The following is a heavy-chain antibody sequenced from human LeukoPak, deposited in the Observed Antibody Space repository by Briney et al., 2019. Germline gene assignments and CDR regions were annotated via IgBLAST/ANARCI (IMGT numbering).Heavy chain of an antibody. CDR3: AKEEAFSSSWTDY. CDR1: GFTFSSYA. CDR2: ISGSGGTT. Sequence: GGSLRLSCAASGFTFSSYAMSWVRQAPGKGLEWVSTISGSGGTTYYADSVRGRFTIPRDNSKNTLYLQMNTLRAEDTAVYYCAKEEAFSSSWTDYWGQGTLVTVSS. V-gene: IGHV3-23*01. J-gene: IGHJ4*02. D-gene: IGHD6-13*01.